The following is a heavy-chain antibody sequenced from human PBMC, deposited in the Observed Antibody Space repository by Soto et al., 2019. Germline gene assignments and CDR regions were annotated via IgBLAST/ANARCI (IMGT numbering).Heavy chain of an antibody. CDR2: IIPILEAT. CDR1: GGTFSDFT. Sequence: QVQLVQSGAEVGKPGSSVKVSSRASGGTFSDFTVTWVRQAPGQGLEWMGGIIPILEATKYAQTFQDRVTFTADESTSTVFMEWSSLRSEDTAVYFCATSYCGNECQPNRAFYYFGWDVWGQGTTVTVSS. CDR3: ATSYCGNECQPNRAFYYFGWDV. J-gene: IGHJ6*02. D-gene: IGHD2-21*01. V-gene: IGHV1-69*01.